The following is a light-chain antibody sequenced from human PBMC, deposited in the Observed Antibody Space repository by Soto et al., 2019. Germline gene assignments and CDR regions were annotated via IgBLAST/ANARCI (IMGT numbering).Light chain of an antibody. Sequence: AIQLTQSPSSLSASVGDRVTITCRASQGISSYLAWYQQKPGKAPNLLIYDVSSLQSGVPSRFSGSGFGTEFSLTVSSLQPEDFATYYCQQYESYPLTFGGGTKVDIK. J-gene: IGKJ4*01. CDR1: QGISSY. V-gene: IGKV1-13*02. CDR2: DVS. CDR3: QQYESYPLT.